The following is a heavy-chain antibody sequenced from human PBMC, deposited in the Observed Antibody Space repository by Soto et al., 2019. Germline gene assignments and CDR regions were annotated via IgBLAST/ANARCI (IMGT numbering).Heavy chain of an antibody. D-gene: IGHD3-10*01. CDR3: ARQNYGSGTTYFDY. J-gene: IGHJ4*02. Sequence: SETLSLTCTVSGGSISSGNYYWSWIRQHPGKGLEWIGYIYYSGSTYYNPSLKGRVTISVDTSKNQFSLKLSSVTAAEKAVYYCARQNYGSGTTYFDYWGQGTLVTVSS. CDR1: GGSISSGNYY. V-gene: IGHV4-31*03. CDR2: IYYSGST.